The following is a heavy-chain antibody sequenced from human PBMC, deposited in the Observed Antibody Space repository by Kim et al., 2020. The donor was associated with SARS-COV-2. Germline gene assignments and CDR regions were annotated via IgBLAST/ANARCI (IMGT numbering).Heavy chain of an antibody. CDR1: GYTFISYG. CDR2: ISIYNSYT. Sequence: ASVKVSCKASGYTFISYGMSWVRQAPGQGLEWMGWISIYNSYTIYAEKFQDRVTMTTDTSTNTAYMELRSLRNDDTATYYCVRDPRGGTISAAGFFFDFWGQGTLVPVSS. D-gene: IGHD1-1*01. V-gene: IGHV1-18*01. CDR3: VRDPRGGTISAAGFFFDF. J-gene: IGHJ4*02.